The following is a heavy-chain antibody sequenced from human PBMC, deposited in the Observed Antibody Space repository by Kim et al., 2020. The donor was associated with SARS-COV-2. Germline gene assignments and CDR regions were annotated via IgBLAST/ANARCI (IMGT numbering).Heavy chain of an antibody. Sequence: SETLSLTCAVYGGSFSGYYWSWIRQPPGKGLEWIGEINHSGSTNYNPSLKSRVTISVDTSKNQFSLKLSSVTAADTAVYYCARGVVVVAARAFDIWGQGTKMVTVSS. V-gene: IGHV4-34*01. CDR3: ARGVVVVAARAFDI. D-gene: IGHD2-15*01. CDR1: GGSFSGYY. J-gene: IGHJ3*02. CDR2: INHSGST.